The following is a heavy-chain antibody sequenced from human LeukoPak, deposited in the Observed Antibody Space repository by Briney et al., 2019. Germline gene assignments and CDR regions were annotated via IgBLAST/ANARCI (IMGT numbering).Heavy chain of an antibody. V-gene: IGHV3-21*01. D-gene: IGHD4-11*01. J-gene: IGHJ2*01. CDR2: ISSSSSYI. CDR3: ARDQSTLWYFDL. CDR1: GFTFSSYS. Sequence: PGGSLRLSCAASGFTFSSYSMNWVRQAPGKGLEWVSSISSSSSYIYYADSVKGRFTISRDNAKNSLYLQMNSLRAEDTAVYYCARDQSTLWYFDLWGRGTLVTVSS.